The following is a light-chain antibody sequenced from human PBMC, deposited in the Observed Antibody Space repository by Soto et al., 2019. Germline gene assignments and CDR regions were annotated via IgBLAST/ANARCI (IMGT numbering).Light chain of an antibody. CDR1: SSDAGAFGF. CDR3: CSGADSIAWV. Sequence: QSALAQPRSVSGSPGQSVTISCTRTSSDAGAFGFVSWFQQHPGKAPKLIMYYTSERPSGVPDRFSGSKSGNTVSLTISGLQAEDEADYYCCSGADSIAWVFGGGTKVTV. V-gene: IGLV2-11*01. J-gene: IGLJ3*02. CDR2: YTS.